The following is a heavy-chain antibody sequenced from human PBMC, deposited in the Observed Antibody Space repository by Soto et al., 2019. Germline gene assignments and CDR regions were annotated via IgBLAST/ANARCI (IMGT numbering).Heavy chain of an antibody. CDR2: INVDGSST. CDR1: GFTFSNFW. D-gene: IGHD2-2*01. Sequence: GGSLRLSWAASGFTFSNFWMQWVRQAPGKGPVWVSRINVDGSSTSHADSVKGRFTISRDNAENTLFLQMSGLRAEDTAVYYCARAQLLPDDAFDAWGRGTVVTVSS. J-gene: IGHJ3*01. CDR3: ARAQLLPDDAFDA. V-gene: IGHV3-74*01.